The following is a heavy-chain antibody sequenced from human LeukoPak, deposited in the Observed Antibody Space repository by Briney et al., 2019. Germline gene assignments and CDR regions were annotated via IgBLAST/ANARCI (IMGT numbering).Heavy chain of an antibody. V-gene: IGHV1-8*01. J-gene: IGHJ5*02. CDR3: ARGQDSSSWYRWFDP. D-gene: IGHD6-13*01. Sequence: ASVKVPHQASGYTFTSYDINWVRQATGQGLEWMGWMNPNSGNTGYAQKFQGRVTMTRNTSISTAYMELSSLRSEDTAVYYCARGQDSSSWYRWFDPWGQGTLVTVSS. CDR2: MNPNSGNT. CDR1: GYTFTSYD.